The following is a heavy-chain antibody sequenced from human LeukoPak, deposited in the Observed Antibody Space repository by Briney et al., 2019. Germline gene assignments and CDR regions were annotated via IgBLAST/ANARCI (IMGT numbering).Heavy chain of an antibody. CDR2: IYYSGST. D-gene: IGHD3-3*01. V-gene: IGHV4-31*03. CDR3: ARGYDFWSGKRYYYYYYGMDV. CDR1: GGSISSGGYY. Sequence: SQTLSLTCTVSGGSISSGGYYWSWIRQHPGKGLEWIGYIYYSGSTYYNPSLKSRVTISVDTSKNQFSLKLSSVTAADTAVYYCARGYDFWSGKRYYYYYYGMDVWGQGTTVTVSS. J-gene: IGHJ6*02.